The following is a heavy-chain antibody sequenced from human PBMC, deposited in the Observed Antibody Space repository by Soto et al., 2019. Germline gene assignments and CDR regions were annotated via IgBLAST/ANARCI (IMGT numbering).Heavy chain of an antibody. V-gene: IGHV3-33*01. D-gene: IGHD6-13*01. J-gene: IGHJ3*02. CDR3: TTGEGIAAAGNHAFDI. CDR1: GFTFNNYG. Sequence: PGGSLRLSCAASGFTFNNYGVHWVRQAPGKGLEWVAVIWNDGNGYYYANSVKGRFTISRDNSKNTLFLQMNSLKTEDTAVYYCTTGEGIAAAGNHAFDIWGQGTMVTVSS. CDR2: IWNDGNGY.